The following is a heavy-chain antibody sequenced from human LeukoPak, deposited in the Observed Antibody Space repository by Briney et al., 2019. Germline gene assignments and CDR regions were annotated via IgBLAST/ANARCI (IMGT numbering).Heavy chain of an antibody. CDR3: ARRSTVTTKVSAFDI. V-gene: IGHV3-30*02. D-gene: IGHD4-17*01. CDR1: GFTFSSYG. CDR2: IRYDGSNK. J-gene: IGHJ3*02. Sequence: PGGSLRLSCAASGFTFSSYGIHWVRQAPGKGLEWVAFIRYDGSNKYYADSVKGRFTISRDNSKNTLYLQMNSLRAEDTAVYYCARRSTVTTKVSAFDIWGQGTMVTVSS.